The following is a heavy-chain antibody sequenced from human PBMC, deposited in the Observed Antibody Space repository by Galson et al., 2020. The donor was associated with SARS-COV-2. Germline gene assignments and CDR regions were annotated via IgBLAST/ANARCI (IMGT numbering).Heavy chain of an antibody. CDR2: ISWNSGSI. V-gene: IGHV3-9*01. D-gene: IGHD2-2*01. CDR1: GFTFDDYA. J-gene: IGHJ4*02. Sequence: GGSLRLSCAASGFTFDDYAMHWVRQAPGKGLEWVSGISWNSGSIGYADSVKGRFTISRDNAKNSLYLQMNSLRAEDTALYYCAKDMTGSTSCWWDYWGQGTLVTVSS. CDR3: AKDMTGSTSCWWDY.